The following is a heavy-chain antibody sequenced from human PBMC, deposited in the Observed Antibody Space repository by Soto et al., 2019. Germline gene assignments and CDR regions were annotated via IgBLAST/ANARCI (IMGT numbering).Heavy chain of an antibody. Sequence: GGSLRLSCAASGFTFGRYWMSWVRQAPGKGLEWLATIKWDASEKKYVDSVRGRFTMSRDNAKNSLYLQMDSLRAEDTAVYYCARDSVYGSGTSVTHYLDYWGHGTLGTVS. V-gene: IGHV3-7*01. CDR3: ARDSVYGSGTSVTHYLDY. D-gene: IGHD3-10*01. CDR2: IKWDASEK. J-gene: IGHJ4*01. CDR1: GFTFGRYW.